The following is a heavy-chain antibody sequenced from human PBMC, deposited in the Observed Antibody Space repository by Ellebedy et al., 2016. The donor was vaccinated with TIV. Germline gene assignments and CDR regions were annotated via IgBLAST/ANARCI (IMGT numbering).Heavy chain of an antibody. D-gene: IGHD1-26*01. J-gene: IGHJ6*03. V-gene: IGHV3-20*01. Sequence: GESLKISCAASGFTFSRHWMHWVRQAPGKGLEWVSGISWNGGSIGYADSVKGRFTISRDNAKRSLYLQMNSLRVEDTALYHCARGASGTYYYYYMNVWGKGTTVTVSS. CDR3: ARGASGTYYYYYMNV. CDR2: ISWNGGSI. CDR1: GFTFSRHW.